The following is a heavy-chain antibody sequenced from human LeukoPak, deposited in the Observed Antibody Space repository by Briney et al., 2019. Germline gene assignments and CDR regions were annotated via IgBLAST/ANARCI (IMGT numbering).Heavy chain of an antibody. D-gene: IGHD5-18*01. V-gene: IGHV4-4*02. Sequence: SGTLSLTCAVSGGSISGSNWWTWVRQSPGKGLEWSGGIYHGGSTNYTPSLKSRVTISVDKSKNHYSLNVNSVTAADTAVYYCARTGNTAMVPLDYWGQGALVTASS. CDR2: IYHGGST. CDR1: GGSISGSNW. CDR3: ARTGNTAMVPLDY. J-gene: IGHJ4*02.